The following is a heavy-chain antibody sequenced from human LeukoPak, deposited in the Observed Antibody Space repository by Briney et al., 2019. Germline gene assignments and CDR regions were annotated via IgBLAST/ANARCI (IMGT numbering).Heavy chain of an antibody. D-gene: IGHD6-19*01. Sequence: AGGSLRLSCAASGFMFSSNWMSWVRLAPGKGLEWVANIKEDGTETYYVDSVKGRFTISRDNAKNSLYLQMNSLRAEDTALYYCAKDIGYSSGWYVFDYWGQGTLVTVSS. J-gene: IGHJ4*02. V-gene: IGHV3-7*03. CDR3: AKDIGYSSGWYVFDY. CDR2: IKEDGTET. CDR1: GFMFSSNW.